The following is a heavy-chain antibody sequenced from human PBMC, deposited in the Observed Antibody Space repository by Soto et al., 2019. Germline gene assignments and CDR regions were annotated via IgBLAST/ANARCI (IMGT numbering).Heavy chain of an antibody. J-gene: IGHJ6*02. D-gene: IGHD3-16*01. Sequence: QVQLVQSGAEVKKPGSSVKVSCNASGGTVSSYALSWVRQAPGQGLKWMGGIIPIFGTANYAQKFQGRVTLTADGSTSTAYMELSSLRSEDTAVYYCARVYGGGSYYYYGMDVWGQGTTVTVSS. CDR2: IIPIFGTA. V-gene: IGHV1-69*12. CDR1: GGTVSSYA. CDR3: ARVYGGGSYYYYGMDV.